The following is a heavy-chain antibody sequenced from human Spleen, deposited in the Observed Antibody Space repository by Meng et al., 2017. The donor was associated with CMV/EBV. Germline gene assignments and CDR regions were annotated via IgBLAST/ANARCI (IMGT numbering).Heavy chain of an antibody. CDR2: IIPMLGIT. CDR1: GGTFSTDA. D-gene: IGHD6-19*01. CDR3: AKVRSVAGKEPLDY. Sequence: SGGTFSTDAVSWVRQAPGQGLEWMAGIIPMLGITNYAQKFQGRVTVTADKSTSTAYMEVSSLRFEDTAVYYCAKVRSVAGKEPLDYWGQGTLVTVSS. V-gene: IGHV1-69*10. J-gene: IGHJ4*02.